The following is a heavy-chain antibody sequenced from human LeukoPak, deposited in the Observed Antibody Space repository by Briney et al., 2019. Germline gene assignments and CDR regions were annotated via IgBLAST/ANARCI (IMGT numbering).Heavy chain of an antibody. V-gene: IGHV4-39*01. J-gene: IGHJ4*02. CDR2: IYYGGTN. Sequence: PSETLSLTCTVSGGSISSWTYYWGWIRQPPGKGLEWIGTIYYGGTNYYNPSLKSWVTISVDTSKNQFSLNLNSVTAADTAVYYCAYGSNSAADHWGQGTLVTVSS. D-gene: IGHD4-23*01. CDR3: AYGSNSAADH. CDR1: GGSISSWTYY.